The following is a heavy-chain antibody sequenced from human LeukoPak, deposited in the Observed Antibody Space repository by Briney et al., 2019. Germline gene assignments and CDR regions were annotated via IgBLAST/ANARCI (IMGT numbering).Heavy chain of an antibody. Sequence: PSETLSLTCTVSGGSISSYYWNWIRQSPGKGLEWIGNIEHNGSPNYNPSLKSRVAISLDASKTQFSLRLTSATAADTAVYYCARAERGYSGYDLIPGYLDYWGQGTLVTVSS. CDR2: IEHNGSP. CDR3: ARAERGYSGYDLIPGYLDY. CDR1: GGSISSYY. V-gene: IGHV4-59*01. J-gene: IGHJ4*02. D-gene: IGHD5-12*01.